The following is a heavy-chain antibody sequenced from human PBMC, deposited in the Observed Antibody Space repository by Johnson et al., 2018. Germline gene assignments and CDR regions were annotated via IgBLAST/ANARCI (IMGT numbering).Heavy chain of an antibody. CDR1: GFTFSSYG. V-gene: IGHV3-30*03. D-gene: IGHD1-14*01. Sequence: QVQLLESGGGVVQPGRSLRLSCAASGFTFSSYGMHWVRQAPGKGLEWVAVISYDGSNKYYSDSVKGRFTISRDNSKNTLSLQMNSLRAEDTAVYYCARDRSWTPLNAFDIWGQGTMVTVSS. CDR3: ARDRSWTPLNAFDI. J-gene: IGHJ3*02. CDR2: ISYDGSNK.